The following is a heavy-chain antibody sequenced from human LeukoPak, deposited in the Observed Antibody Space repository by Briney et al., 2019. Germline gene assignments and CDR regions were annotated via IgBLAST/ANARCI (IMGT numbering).Heavy chain of an antibody. CDR1: GGSISSGGYY. CDR3: ARVDCSSTSCYVGPYYFDY. V-gene: IGHV4-30-2*01. J-gene: IGHJ4*02. CDR2: IYHSGST. Sequence: NPSQTLSLTCTVSGGSISSGGYYWSWIRQPPGKGLEWIGYIYHSGSTYYNPSLKSRVTISVDRSKNQFSLKLSSVTAADTAVYYCARVDCSSTSCYVGPYYFDYWGQGTLVTVSS. D-gene: IGHD2-2*01.